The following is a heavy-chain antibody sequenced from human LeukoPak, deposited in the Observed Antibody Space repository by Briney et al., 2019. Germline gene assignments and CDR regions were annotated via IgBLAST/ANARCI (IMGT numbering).Heavy chain of an antibody. J-gene: IGHJ6*02. CDR1: GLTFSSYA. D-gene: IGHD2-2*02. Sequence: GGSLRLSCAASGLTFSSYAMSWVRQAPGKGLEWVSAISGSGGSTYYADSAKGRFTISRDNSKNTLYLQMNSLRAEDTAVYYCAKGYGYTYYYYGMDVWGQGTTVTVSS. V-gene: IGHV3-23*01. CDR2: ISGSGGST. CDR3: AKGYGYTYYYYGMDV.